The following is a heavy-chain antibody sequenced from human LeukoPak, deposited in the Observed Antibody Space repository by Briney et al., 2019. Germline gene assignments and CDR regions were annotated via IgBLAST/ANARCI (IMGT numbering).Heavy chain of an antibody. CDR2: IYYSGST. Sequence: SETLSLTCTVSGGSISSGGYYWSWIRQHPGKGLEWIGYIYYSGSTYYNPSLKSRVTISVDTSKNQFSLKLSSVTAADTAVYYCARARGYYDSSGYYPYYFDYWGQGTLVTVSS. V-gene: IGHV4-31*03. CDR1: GGSISSGGYY. J-gene: IGHJ4*02. CDR3: ARARGYYDSSGYYPYYFDY. D-gene: IGHD3-22*01.